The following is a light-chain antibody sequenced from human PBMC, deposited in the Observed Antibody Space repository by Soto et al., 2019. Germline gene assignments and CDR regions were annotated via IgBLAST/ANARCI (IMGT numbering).Light chain of an antibody. Sequence: DIRLTQYPDSLAVSLGERATINCKYSHNIFYSSDNKNYLSWYKQRPGQPPKXXLYWASTRESGVPDRFSGSGSGTDFTLTISSLKAEDVAVYYCQQYYSTPLTFGGGTKVDIK. J-gene: IGKJ4*01. CDR3: QQYYSTPLT. CDR1: HNIFYSSDNKNY. V-gene: IGKV4-1*01. CDR2: WAS.